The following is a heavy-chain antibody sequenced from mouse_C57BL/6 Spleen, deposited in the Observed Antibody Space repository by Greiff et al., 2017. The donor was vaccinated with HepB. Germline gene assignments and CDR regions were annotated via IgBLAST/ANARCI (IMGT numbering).Heavy chain of an antibody. Sequence: EVQLQQSGPELVKPGASVKIPCKASGYTFTDYNMDWVKQSHGKSLEWIGDINPNNGGTIYNQKFKGKATLTVDKYSSTAYMELRSLTSEDTAVYYCARRDDGYYGGYAMDYWGQGTSVTVSS. CDR2: INPNNGGT. J-gene: IGHJ4*01. CDR1: GYTFTDYN. CDR3: ARRDDGYYGGYAMDY. V-gene: IGHV1-18*01. D-gene: IGHD2-3*01.